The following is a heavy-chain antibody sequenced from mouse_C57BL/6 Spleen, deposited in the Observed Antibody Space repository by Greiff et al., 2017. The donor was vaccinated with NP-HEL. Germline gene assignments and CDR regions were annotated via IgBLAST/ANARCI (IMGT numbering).Heavy chain of an antibody. J-gene: IGHJ2*01. CDR3: AREGLYDYLYYFDY. Sequence: VQLQQSGPVLVKPGASVKMSCKASGYTFTDYYMNWVKQSHGKSLEWIGVINPYNGGTSYNQKFKGKATLTVDKSSSTAYMELNSLTSEDSAVYYCAREGLYDYLYYFDYWGQGTTLTVSS. CDR1: GYTFTDYY. CDR2: INPYNGGT. V-gene: IGHV1-19*01. D-gene: IGHD2-4*01.